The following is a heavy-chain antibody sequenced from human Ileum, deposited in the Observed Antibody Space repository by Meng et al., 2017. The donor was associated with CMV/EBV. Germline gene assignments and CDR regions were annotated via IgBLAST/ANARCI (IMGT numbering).Heavy chain of an antibody. Sequence: ASVKVSCKASGYTFSGYYMHWVRQTPGQGLEWMGWMSAYTGDTKYAQKFQGRVTLTRDTSTSTAYMELTGLTSDDTALYFCAREAIAGSSSFDYWGQGTQVTVSS. D-gene: IGHD6-19*01. CDR2: MSAYTGDT. CDR1: GYTFSGYY. CDR3: AREAIAGSSSFDY. J-gene: IGHJ4*02. V-gene: IGHV1-2*02.